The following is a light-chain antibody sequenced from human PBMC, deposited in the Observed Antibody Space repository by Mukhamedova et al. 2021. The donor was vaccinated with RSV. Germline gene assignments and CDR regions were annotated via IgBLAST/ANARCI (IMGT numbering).Light chain of an antibody. J-gene: IGKJ4*01. V-gene: IGKV3-15*01. Sequence: GERATLSCRASQSVSSNLAWYQQKPGQAPRLLIYGASTRATGIPARFSGSGSGTEFTLTISSLQSEDFAVYYCQQYNNWPPAFGG. CDR2: GAS. CDR1: QSVSSN. CDR3: QQYNNWPPA.